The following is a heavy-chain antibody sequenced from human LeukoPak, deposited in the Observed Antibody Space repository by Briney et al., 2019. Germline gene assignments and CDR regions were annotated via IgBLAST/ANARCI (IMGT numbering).Heavy chain of an antibody. V-gene: IGHV3-30*18. CDR3: AKELRTGSGPNWFDP. J-gene: IGHJ5*02. CDR2: ISYDGSNK. Sequence: GGSLRLSCAASGFTFSSYGMHWVRQAPGKGLEWVAVISYDGSNKYYADSVKGRFTISRDNSKNTLYLQMNSLRAEETAVYYCAKELRTGSGPNWFDPWGQGTLVTVSS. CDR1: GFTFSSYG. D-gene: IGHD3-10*01.